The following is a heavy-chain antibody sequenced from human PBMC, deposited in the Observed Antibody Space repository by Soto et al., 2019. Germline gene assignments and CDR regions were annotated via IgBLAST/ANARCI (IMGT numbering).Heavy chain of an antibody. D-gene: IGHD2-15*01. Sequence: QVQLVQSGAEVKKPGASVKVSCKASGYTFTRYTMYWVRQAPGQRLESMGWINAGNDNIKYSQNFQGRVTITSDTSATTAYMELSSLTSEDTAIYYCAIFGGSVSGWGQGTLVTVSS. CDR1: GYTFTRYT. CDR2: INAGNDNI. CDR3: AIFGGSVSG. J-gene: IGHJ4*02. V-gene: IGHV1-3*01.